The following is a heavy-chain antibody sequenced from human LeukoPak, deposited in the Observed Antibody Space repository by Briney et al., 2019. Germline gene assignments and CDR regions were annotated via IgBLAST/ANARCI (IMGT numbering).Heavy chain of an antibody. J-gene: IGHJ4*02. CDR2: IRTISGTI. D-gene: IGHD4-17*01. CDR1: GFTLRTHS. CDR3: ARDQDYAFDY. Sequence: GGSLRLSCAFSGFTLRTHSVNRIRQAPGKGPEWVSYIRTISGTISYADSVKGRFTISSDIGKNSVYLQMNSLRAEDTAVYYCARDQDYAFDYWGQGTLVTVSS. V-gene: IGHV3-48*01.